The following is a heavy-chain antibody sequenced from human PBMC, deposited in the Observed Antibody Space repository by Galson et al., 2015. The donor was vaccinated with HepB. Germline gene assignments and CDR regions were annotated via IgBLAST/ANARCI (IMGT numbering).Heavy chain of an antibody. V-gene: IGHV3-23*01. Sequence: SLRLSCAASGFTFSSYSMNWVRQAPGKGLEWVSAISTSGGSTYYADSVKGRFTISRDNSRNTLYLQMNSLRAEDTAVYYCAKDLHDDILTGYPAFSGMDVWGQGTTVTVSS. CDR3: AKDLHDDILTGYPAFSGMDV. CDR2: ISTSGGST. D-gene: IGHD3-9*01. CDR1: GFTFSSYS. J-gene: IGHJ6*02.